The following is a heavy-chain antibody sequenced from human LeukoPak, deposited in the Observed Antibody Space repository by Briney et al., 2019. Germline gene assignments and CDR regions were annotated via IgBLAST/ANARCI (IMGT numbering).Heavy chain of an antibody. J-gene: IGHJ3*02. CDR3: ARGRGWGTFDI. V-gene: IGHV3-13*04. CDR2: IGTSGDT. CDR1: VFTFSSYD. D-gene: IGHD3-10*01. Sequence: GVSLRLSCAASVFTFSSYDMHWLRQCTGKGLEWVSAIGTSGDTYYPGSGKGRFTNSRENAKNSLYLQMNSLRVGDTAVYYCARGRGWGTFDIWGQGTMVTVSS.